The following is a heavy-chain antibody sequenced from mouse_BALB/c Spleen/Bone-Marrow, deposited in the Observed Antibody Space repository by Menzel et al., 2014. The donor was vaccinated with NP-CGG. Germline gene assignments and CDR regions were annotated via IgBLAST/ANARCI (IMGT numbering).Heavy chain of an antibody. J-gene: IGHJ3*01. D-gene: IGHD4-1*01. CDR3: ASPGTY. CDR2: ISNGGGSST. V-gene: IGHV5-12*02. CDR1: GFTFSDYY. Sequence: EVKLVESGGGLVQPGGSLKLSCATSGFTFSDYYMYWVRQTPEKRLEWVAYISNGGGSSTYYPDTVKGRFTISRDNAXNTLYLQMSRLKSEDTAMYYCASPGTYWGQGTLVTVSA.